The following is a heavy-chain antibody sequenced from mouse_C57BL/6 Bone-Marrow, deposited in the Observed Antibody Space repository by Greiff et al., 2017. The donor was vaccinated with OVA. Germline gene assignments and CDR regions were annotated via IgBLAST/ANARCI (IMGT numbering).Heavy chain of an antibody. D-gene: IGHD1-1*01. CDR3: ARQGYYGSSPLDGFDY. CDR2: ISSGGSYT. V-gene: IGHV5-6*01. J-gene: IGHJ2*01. Sequence: EVQVVESGGDLVKPGGSLKLSCAASGFTFSSYGMSWVRQTPDKRLEWVATISSGGSYTYYPDSVKGRFTISRDNAKNTLYLQMSSLKSEDTAMYYCARQGYYGSSPLDGFDYWGQGTTLTVSS. CDR1: GFTFSSYG.